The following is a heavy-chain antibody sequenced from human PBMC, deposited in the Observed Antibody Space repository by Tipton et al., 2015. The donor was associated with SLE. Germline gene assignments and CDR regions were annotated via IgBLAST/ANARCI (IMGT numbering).Heavy chain of an antibody. D-gene: IGHD3-9*01. V-gene: IGHV4-59*01. Sequence: TLSLTCTVSGDSISGYYWSWIWQPPGKGLEWIGYLSDSGSTNYNPSLKSRVTISVDTSRNQFSLKLSSVSAADTAVYYCARGSLGRHYDIVTGHTYYYFYYMDVWGKGTTVTVSS. CDR1: GDSISGYY. CDR3: ARGSLGRHYDIVTGHTYYYFYYMDV. CDR2: LSDSGST. J-gene: IGHJ6*03.